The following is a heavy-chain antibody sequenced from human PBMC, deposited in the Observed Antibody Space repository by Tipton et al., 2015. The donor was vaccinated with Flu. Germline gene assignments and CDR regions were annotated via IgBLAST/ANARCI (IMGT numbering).Heavy chain of an antibody. CDR3: ARALRYYDYVWGSYRPCYFDY. J-gene: IGHJ4*02. CDR2: INHSGST. D-gene: IGHD3-16*02. Sequence: TLSLTCAVYGGSFSGYYWSWIRQPPGKGLEWIGEINHSGSTNYNPSLKSRVTISVDASKNQFSLKLSSVTAADTAVYYCARALRYYDYVWGSYRPCYFDYWGQGTLVTVSS. CDR1: GGSFSGYY. V-gene: IGHV4-34*01.